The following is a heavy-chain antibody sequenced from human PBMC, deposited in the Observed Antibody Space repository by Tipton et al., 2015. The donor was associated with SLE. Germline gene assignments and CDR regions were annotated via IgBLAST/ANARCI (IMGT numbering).Heavy chain of an antibody. CDR1: GGSIRSYY. J-gene: IGHJ4*02. Sequence: TLSLTCTVSGGSIRSYYWSWIRLTPGKGLEWIGDIYYRGSPYYRESTTYNPSLNSRVTMSADTSKNQFSLMLSSVTGADTAVYYCARLMSFSSSWYYFDSWGQGTLVTVSS. D-gene: IGHD6-13*01. V-gene: IGHV4-59*08. CDR3: ARLMSFSSSWYYFDS. CDR2: IYYRGSPYYREST.